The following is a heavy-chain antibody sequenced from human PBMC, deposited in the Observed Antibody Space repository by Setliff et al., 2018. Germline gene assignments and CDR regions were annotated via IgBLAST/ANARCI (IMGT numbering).Heavy chain of an antibody. CDR3: ARGPPDFVVVPAAAKFDY. CDR1: ADTFTGYY. CDR2: INGNSGVT. V-gene: IGHV1-2*02. J-gene: IGHJ4*02. Sequence: ASVKVSCKASADTFTGYYVHWVRQAPGQGLEWMGWINGNSGVTKYAQKFQGRVTMTSDTSISIVYMDLTRLTSDDTAVYYCARGPPDFVVVPAAAKFDYWGPGTLVPS. D-gene: IGHD2-2*01.